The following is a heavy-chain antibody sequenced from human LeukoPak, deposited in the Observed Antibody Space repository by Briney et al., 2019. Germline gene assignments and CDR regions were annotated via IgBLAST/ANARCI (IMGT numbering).Heavy chain of an antibody. Sequence: PSETLSLTCTVSGGSLSSSSYFGAWIRQPPGKGLGWIGSIYNSGSTYYNPSPKSRVTVSVDTYKNQLSLKVNSVTAADTAVYYCARQDYYEKSGYYYFDHWGQGTLVTVSS. V-gene: IGHV4-39*01. CDR2: IYNSGST. D-gene: IGHD3-22*01. CDR3: ARQDYYEKSGYYYFDH. J-gene: IGHJ4*02. CDR1: GGSLSSSSYF.